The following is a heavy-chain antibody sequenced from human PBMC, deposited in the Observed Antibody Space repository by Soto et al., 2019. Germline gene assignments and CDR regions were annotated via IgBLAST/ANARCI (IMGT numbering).Heavy chain of an antibody. Sequence: ASVKVSCKASGYTFTSYDINWVRQATGQGLEWMGWMNPNSGNTGYAQKFQGRVTMTRNTSISTAYMELSSLRSEDTAVYYCARGGGYCSSTSCYLTPLHYYYGMDVWGQGTTVTVSS. V-gene: IGHV1-8*01. D-gene: IGHD2-2*01. CDR3: ARGGGYCSSTSCYLTPLHYYYGMDV. J-gene: IGHJ6*02. CDR1: GYTFTSYD. CDR2: MNPNSGNT.